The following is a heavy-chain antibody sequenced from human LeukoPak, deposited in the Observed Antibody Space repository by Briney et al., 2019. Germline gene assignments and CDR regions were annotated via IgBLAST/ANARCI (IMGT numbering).Heavy chain of an antibody. D-gene: IGHD5-12*01. CDR1: GGSFSGYY. Sequence: SETLSLTCAVYGGSFSGYYWSWIRKPPGKGLEWIGEINHSGSTNYNPSLKSRVTISVDTSKNQFSLKLSSVTAADTAVYYCARGRYRSGSHFDYWGQGTLVTVSS. CDR2: INHSGST. V-gene: IGHV4-34*01. J-gene: IGHJ4*02. CDR3: ARGRYRSGSHFDY.